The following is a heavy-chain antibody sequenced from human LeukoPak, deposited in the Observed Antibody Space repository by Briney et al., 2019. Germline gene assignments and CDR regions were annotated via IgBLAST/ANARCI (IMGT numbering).Heavy chain of an antibody. D-gene: IGHD4-17*01. CDR2: INPNSGGT. CDR3: ARESSYGDYVPGTYYYYYMDV. V-gene: IGHV1-2*02. Sequence: GASVKVSCKASGYTFTGYYMHWVRQAPGQGLEWMGWINPNSGGTNYAQKFQGRVTMTRNTSISTAYMELSSLRSEDTAVYYCARESSYGDYVPGTYYYYYMDVWGKGTTVTISS. CDR1: GYTFTGYY. J-gene: IGHJ6*03.